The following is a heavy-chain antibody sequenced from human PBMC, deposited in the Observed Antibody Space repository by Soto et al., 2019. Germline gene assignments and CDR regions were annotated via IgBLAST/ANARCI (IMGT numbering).Heavy chain of an antibody. CDR2: ISHSGST. J-gene: IGHJ6*02. Sequence: PSETLSLTCSLYDGSFSDYYWGWIRQSPGKGLEWIGEISHSGSTNYTPSLKSRVTISIDASKNQFSLKLTSVTAADTAVYYCARGLWASFGVRLSYYYYGIDVWGQGTTVTVSS. CDR3: ARGLWASFGVRLSYYYYGIDV. V-gene: IGHV4-34*01. D-gene: IGHD3-10*01. CDR1: DGSFSDYY.